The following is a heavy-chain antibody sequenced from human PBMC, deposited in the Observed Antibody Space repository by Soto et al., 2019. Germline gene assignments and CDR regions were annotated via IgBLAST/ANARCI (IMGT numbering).Heavy chain of an antibody. V-gene: IGHV1-18*01. D-gene: IGHD4-17*01. CDR1: GYTFTNYG. Sequence: GASVTVSCKTSGYTFTNYGISWVRQAPGQGLEWMGWITTDKGKTTYAQKFQGRVTMTTDTSTSTAYMELRSLRSDDTAMYYCASIYGDQTGDAAFDYWGQGTLVTFSS. J-gene: IGHJ4*02. CDR2: ITTDKGKT. CDR3: ASIYGDQTGDAAFDY.